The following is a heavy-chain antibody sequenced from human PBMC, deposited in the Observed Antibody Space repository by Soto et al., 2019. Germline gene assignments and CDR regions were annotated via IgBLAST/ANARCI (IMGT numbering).Heavy chain of an antibody. CDR3: ARSRRSDVGATPDY. D-gene: IGHD1-26*01. J-gene: IGHJ4*02. CDR1: GGSISSYY. CDR2: IYYSGST. V-gene: IGHV4-59*01. Sequence: SETLSLTCTVSGGSISSYYWSWIRQPPGKGLEWIGYIYYSGSTNYNPSLKSRVTISVDTSKNQFSLKLSSVTAADTAVYYCARSRRSDVGATPDYWGQGTLVTVS.